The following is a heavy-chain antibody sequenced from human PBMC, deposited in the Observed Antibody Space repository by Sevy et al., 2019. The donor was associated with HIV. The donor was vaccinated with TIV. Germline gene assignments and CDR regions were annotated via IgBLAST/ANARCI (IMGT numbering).Heavy chain of an antibody. Sequence: GGSLRLSCTASGFTFSSYSMNWVRQAPGKGLEWVSSISSSSSFIYYADSVKGRFTISRDNAKNSRFLQMNSLRAEDTAVYYCARDYTDSSSWYIFQHWGQGTLVTVSS. CDR2: ISSSSSFI. CDR3: ARDYTDSSSWYIFQH. CDR1: GFTFSSYS. V-gene: IGHV3-21*01. J-gene: IGHJ1*01. D-gene: IGHD6-13*01.